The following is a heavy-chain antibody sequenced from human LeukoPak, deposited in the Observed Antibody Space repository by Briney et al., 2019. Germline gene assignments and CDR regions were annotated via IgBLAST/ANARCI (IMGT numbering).Heavy chain of an antibody. CDR1: GYTFTGYY. J-gene: IGHJ4*02. D-gene: IGHD1-26*01. V-gene: IGHV1-2*02. Sequence: ASVKVSCKASGYTFTGYYRNWVRQAPGQGLEWLGWINPNSGGTNYAQKFQGRVTMTRDTSISTAYMELSRLRSDDTAVYYCARDVGATLYYFDYWGQGTLVTVSP. CDR3: ARDVGATLYYFDY. CDR2: INPNSGGT.